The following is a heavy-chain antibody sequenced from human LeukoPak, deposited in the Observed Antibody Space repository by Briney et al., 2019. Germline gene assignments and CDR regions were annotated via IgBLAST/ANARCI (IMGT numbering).Heavy chain of an antibody. J-gene: IGHJ3*02. V-gene: IGHV3-72*01. Sequence: GGSLRLSCAASGFTFSSYWMNWVRQAPGKGLAGVGRSRNKAKSYTTEYAASVKGRFTISRDDSKNSLYLQMNSLKTEDAAVYYCTRVYSGSSNGFDIWGQGTMVTVSS. CDR3: TRVYSGSSNGFDI. CDR1: GFTFSSYW. D-gene: IGHD1-26*01. CDR2: SRNKAKSYTT.